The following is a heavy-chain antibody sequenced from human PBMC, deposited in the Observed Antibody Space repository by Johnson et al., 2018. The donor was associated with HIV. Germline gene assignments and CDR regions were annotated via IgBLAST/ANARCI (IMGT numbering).Heavy chain of an antibody. D-gene: IGHD6-19*01. CDR2: INQDGSET. Sequence: VQLVESGGGLVQPGGSLRLSCAASGFTFSSYWMSWVRQAPGKGLEWVANINQDGSETYCLDSVTDRFTISRDNAKNSLYLQMNSVRDDDTAVYYCARGQWLVPGAFDIWGQGTMVTVSS. V-gene: IGHV3-7*01. J-gene: IGHJ3*02. CDR1: GFTFSSYW. CDR3: ARGQWLVPGAFDI.